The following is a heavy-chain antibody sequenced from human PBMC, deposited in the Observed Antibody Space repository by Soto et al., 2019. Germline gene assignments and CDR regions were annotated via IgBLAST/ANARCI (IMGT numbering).Heavy chain of an antibody. CDR2: VNAGNGNT. CDR1: GYTFTSYA. D-gene: IGHD3-22*01. CDR3: ARDGSYDSSGYLYYYYVLDF. J-gene: IGHJ6*02. Sequence: ASVKVSCKASGYTFTSYAVHWVRQAPGQRLEWMGWVNAGNGNTKYSQKFQGRVTITRDTSASTAYMELSSLRSEDTAVYYCARDGSYDSSGYLYYYYVLDFSAQGSSVIGSS. V-gene: IGHV1-3*01.